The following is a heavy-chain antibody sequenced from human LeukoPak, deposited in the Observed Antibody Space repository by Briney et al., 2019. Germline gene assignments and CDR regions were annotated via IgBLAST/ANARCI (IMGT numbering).Heavy chain of an antibody. CDR2: INPNSGGT. CDR3: ARGNDILTGYYRLYFDY. J-gene: IGHJ4*02. Sequence: ASVKVSCKASGYTFTNYGITWVRQAPGQGLEWMGWINPNSGGTNYAQKFQGRVTMTRDTSISTAYMELSRLRSDDTAVYYCARGNDILTGYYRLYFDYWGQGTLVTVSS. V-gene: IGHV1-2*02. D-gene: IGHD3-9*01. CDR1: GYTFTNYG.